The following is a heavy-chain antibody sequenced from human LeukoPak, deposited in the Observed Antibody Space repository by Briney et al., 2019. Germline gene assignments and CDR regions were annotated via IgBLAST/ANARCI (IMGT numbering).Heavy chain of an antibody. D-gene: IGHD4-11*01. V-gene: IGHV4-39*01. J-gene: IGHJ4*02. CDR1: GGSISSSSYY. CDR2: IYYSGST. Sequence: PETLSLTCTVSGGSISSSSYYWGWIRQPPGKGLEWIGSIYYSGSTYYNPSLKSRVTISVDTSKNQFSLKLSSVTAADTAVYYCARRKGTTVTGDDYWGQGTLVTVSS. CDR3: ARRKGTTVTGDDY.